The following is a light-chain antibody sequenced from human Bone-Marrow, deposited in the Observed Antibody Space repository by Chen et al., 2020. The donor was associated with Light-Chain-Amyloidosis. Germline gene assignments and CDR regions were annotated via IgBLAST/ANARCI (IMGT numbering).Light chain of an antibody. CDR3: QSADSSGTYEVI. J-gene: IGLJ2*01. V-gene: IGLV3-25*03. Sequence: SYELTQPPSVSVSPGQTARITCSGDDLPTKYAYWYQQQPGQAPVLVIHRDTERPSGISERFSGSSSGTTATLSISGVQAEDEADYHCQSADSSGTYEVIFGGGTKLPVL. CDR2: RDT. CDR1: DLPTKY.